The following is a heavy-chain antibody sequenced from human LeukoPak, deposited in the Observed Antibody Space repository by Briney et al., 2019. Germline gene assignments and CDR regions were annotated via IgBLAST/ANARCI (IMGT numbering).Heavy chain of an antibody. CDR1: GGSFSGYY. J-gene: IGHJ4*02. V-gene: IGHV4-34*01. CDR2: INHSGST. D-gene: IGHD4-23*01. Sequence: SETLSLTCAVHGGSFSGYYWSWIRQPPGKGPEWIGEINHSGSTNYNPSLKSRVTISVDTSKNQFSLKLSSVTAADTAVYYCARLYGGNSNNYYCDYWGQGTLVTVSS. CDR3: ARLYGGNSNNYYCDY.